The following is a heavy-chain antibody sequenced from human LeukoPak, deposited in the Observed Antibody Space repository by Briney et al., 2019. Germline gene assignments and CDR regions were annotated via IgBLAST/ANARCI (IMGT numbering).Heavy chain of an antibody. CDR2: ISGSGGST. Sequence: GGSLRLSCAASGFTFSSYSMNWVRQAPGKGLEWVSAISGSGGSTYYADSVKGRFTISRDNSKNTLYLQMNSLRAEDTAVYYCAKTHSATVTNFDYWGQGTLVTVSS. D-gene: IGHD4-17*01. CDR1: GFTFSSYS. J-gene: IGHJ4*02. CDR3: AKTHSATVTNFDY. V-gene: IGHV3-23*01.